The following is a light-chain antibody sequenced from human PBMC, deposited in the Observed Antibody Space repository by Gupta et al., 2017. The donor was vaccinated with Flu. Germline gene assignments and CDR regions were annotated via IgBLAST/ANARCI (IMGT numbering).Light chain of an antibody. CDR1: SSNIGAGYD. CDR3: QSYDTSLSVWV. Sequence: QSVLTQPPSVSGAPGQRVTISCTWSSSNIGAGYDVHWYLQLPGTAPKLLIYGNSNRPSGVPDRFSGSKSGTSASLAITGLQAEDEAEYYCQSYDTSLSVWVFGGGTKLTVL. J-gene: IGLJ3*02. V-gene: IGLV1-40*01. CDR2: GNS.